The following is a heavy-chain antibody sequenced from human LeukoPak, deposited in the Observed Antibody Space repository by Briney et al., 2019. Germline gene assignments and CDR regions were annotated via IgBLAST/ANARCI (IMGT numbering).Heavy chain of an antibody. CDR1: GYSFTSYW. D-gene: IGHD3-22*01. CDR3: ARSPNYYDSSGPVDY. Sequence: GESLKISCKGSGYSFTSYWIGWVRQMPGKGLEWMGIIYPGDSDTRYSPSFQGQVTISAEKSISTAYLQWSSLKASDTAMYYCARSPNYYDSSGPVDYWGQGTLVTVSS. CDR2: IYPGDSDT. V-gene: IGHV5-51*01. J-gene: IGHJ4*02.